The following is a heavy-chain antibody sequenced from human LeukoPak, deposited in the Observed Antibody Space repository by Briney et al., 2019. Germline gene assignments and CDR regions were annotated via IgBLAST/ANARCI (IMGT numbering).Heavy chain of an antibody. CDR2: ISSGGRII. D-gene: IGHD5-24*01. Sequence: PGGSLRLSCVPSGFSFSSYEMKWVRQAPGKGLDWGVYISSGGRIIYYAHSVKGRFTISRDNAKNSLYLQRNSLRAEDTAVYYCARVRDGSQDYLGQGSLLTVCS. J-gene: IGHJ4*02. CDR3: ARVRDGSQDY. V-gene: IGHV3-48*03. CDR1: GFSFSSYE.